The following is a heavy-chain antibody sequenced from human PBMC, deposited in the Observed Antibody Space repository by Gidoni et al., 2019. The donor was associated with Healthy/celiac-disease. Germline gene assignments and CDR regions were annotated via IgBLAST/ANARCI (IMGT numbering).Heavy chain of an antibody. J-gene: IGHJ6*02. Sequence: EVQLVESGGGLVQPGASLRLSCAASGFTFSPHCMNWVRQAPGKGREWVSYISSSSSTIYYADSVKGRFTISRDNAKNSLYLQMNSLRDEDTAVYYCARAGGSSAKRGGYYYYGMDVWGQGTTVTVSS. CDR3: ARAGGSSAKRGGYYYYGMDV. V-gene: IGHV3-48*02. D-gene: IGHD6-6*01. CDR1: GFTFSPHC. CDR2: ISSSSSTI.